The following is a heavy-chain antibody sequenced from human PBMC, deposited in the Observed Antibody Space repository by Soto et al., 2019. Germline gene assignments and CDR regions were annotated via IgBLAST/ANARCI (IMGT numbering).Heavy chain of an antibody. CDR3: ARDKGYCSDTSCPDIDY. CDR1: GGTLSSYT. V-gene: IGHV1-69*04. CDR2: VIPNLGVT. J-gene: IGHJ4*02. Sequence: SVKVSCKASGGTLSSYTFSWVRQAPGQGLEWMGRVIPNLGVTNYAKKFQGRFTIVVDTSTSTAYMELNSLRYEDTAVYYCARDKGYCSDTSCPDIDYSGQATLVSVSS. D-gene: IGHD2-15*01.